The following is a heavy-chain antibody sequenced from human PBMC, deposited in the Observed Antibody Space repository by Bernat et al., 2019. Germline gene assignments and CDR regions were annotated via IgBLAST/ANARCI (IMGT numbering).Heavy chain of an antibody. CDR2: INHSGST. V-gene: IGHV4-34*01. J-gene: IGHJ4*02. CDR1: GGSFSGYY. Sequence: QVQLQQWGAGLLKPSETLSLTCAVYGGSFSGYYWSWIRQPPGKGLEWIGEINHSGSTNYNPSLKSRVTISVDTSKNQFSLKLSSVTAADTAVYYCASGGYSYGYELLDYWGKGTLVTVSS. CDR3: ASGGYSYGYELLDY. D-gene: IGHD5-18*01.